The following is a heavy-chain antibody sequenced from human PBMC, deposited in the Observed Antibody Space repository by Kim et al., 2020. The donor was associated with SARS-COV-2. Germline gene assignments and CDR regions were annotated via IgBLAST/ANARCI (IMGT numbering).Heavy chain of an antibody. CDR2: IIPIFGTA. Sequence: SVKVSCKASGGTFSSYAISWVRQAPGQGLEWMGGIIPIFGTANYAQKFQGRVTITADKSTSTAYMELSSLRSEDTAVYYCARDQVDGYYGSGSYSGMDVWGQGTTVTVSS. CDR1: GGTFSSYA. J-gene: IGHJ6*02. V-gene: IGHV1-69*06. D-gene: IGHD3-10*01. CDR3: ARDQVDGYYGSGSYSGMDV.